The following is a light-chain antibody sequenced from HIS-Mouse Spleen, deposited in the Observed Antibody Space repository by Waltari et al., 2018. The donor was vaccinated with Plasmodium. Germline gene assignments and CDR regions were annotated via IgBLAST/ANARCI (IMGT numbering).Light chain of an antibody. J-gene: IGKJ2*01. CDR2: LGS. CDR3: MQALQTPRYT. Sequence: DIVMTQSPLSLPVTPGEPASISCRSSQSLLHSNGYNYLDWYLQKPGQSPQLLIYLGSNRASGVPDRVSGSGSGTDFTLKISRVEAEDFGVYYCMQALQTPRYTFGQGTKLEIK. CDR1: QSLLHSNGYNY. V-gene: IGKV2-28*01.